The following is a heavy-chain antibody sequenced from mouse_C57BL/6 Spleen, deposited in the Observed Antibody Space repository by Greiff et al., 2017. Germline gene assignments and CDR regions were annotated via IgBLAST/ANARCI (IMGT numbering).Heavy chain of an antibody. Sequence: DVKLQESGPGLVKPSQSLSLTCSVTGYSITSGYYWNWIRQFPGNKLEWMGYISYDGSNNYNPSLKNRISITRDTSKNQFFLKLNSVTTEDTATYYCARGDYGSRGYYARDYWGQGTSVTVSS. CDR1: GYSITSGYY. V-gene: IGHV3-6*01. D-gene: IGHD1-1*01. J-gene: IGHJ4*01. CDR3: ARGDYGSRGYYARDY. CDR2: ISYDGSN.